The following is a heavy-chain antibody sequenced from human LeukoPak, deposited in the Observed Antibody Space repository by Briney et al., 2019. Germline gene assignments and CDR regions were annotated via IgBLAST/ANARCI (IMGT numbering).Heavy chain of an antibody. D-gene: IGHD2-2*01. V-gene: IGHV1-18*01. Sequence: ASVKVSCKASGYTFTSYGISWVRQAPGQGLEWMGWISAYNGNTNYAQKLQGGVTMTTDTSTSTAYMELRSLGSDDTAVYYCARGVVYQLLPERWFDPWGQGTLVTVSS. CDR2: ISAYNGNT. J-gene: IGHJ5*02. CDR3: ARGVVYQLLPERWFDP. CDR1: GYTFTSYG.